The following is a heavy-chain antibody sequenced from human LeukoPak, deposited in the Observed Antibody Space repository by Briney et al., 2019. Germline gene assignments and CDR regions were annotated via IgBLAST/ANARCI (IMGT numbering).Heavy chain of an antibody. CDR1: GFTFSSYS. J-gene: IGHJ4*02. D-gene: IGHD3-10*01. CDR2: IDRSSSTI. Sequence: PGGSLRLSCAASGFTFSSYSMNWVRQAPGKGLEWVSYIDRSSSTIYYADSVKGRFTISRDNAKNSLYLQMNSLRAEDTAVYYCASGATMVRGVIGFDYWGQGTLVTVSS. V-gene: IGHV3-48*01. CDR3: ASGATMVRGVIGFDY.